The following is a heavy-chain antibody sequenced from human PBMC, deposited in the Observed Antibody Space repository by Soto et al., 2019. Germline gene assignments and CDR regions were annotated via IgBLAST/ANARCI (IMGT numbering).Heavy chain of an antibody. Sequence: TSETLSLTCTVSGGSISSGGYYWSWIRQHPGKGLEWIGYIYYSGSTCYNPSLKSRVTISVDTSKNQFSLKLSSVTAADTAVYYCAREAAYCGGDCYSRGYYYYGMDVWGQGTTVTVSS. CDR3: AREAAYCGGDCYSRGYYYYGMDV. V-gene: IGHV4-31*03. CDR2: IYYSGST. D-gene: IGHD2-21*02. J-gene: IGHJ6*02. CDR1: GGSISSGGYY.